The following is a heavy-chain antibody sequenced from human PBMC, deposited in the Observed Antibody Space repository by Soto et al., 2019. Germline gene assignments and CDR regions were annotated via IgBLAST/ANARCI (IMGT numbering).Heavy chain of an antibody. CDR1: GFTFSSSA. J-gene: IGHJ4*02. CDR3: AKMGPYSSDSYYDFDY. CDR2: ISYHGSNT. Sequence: QVQLVESGGAVVQPGRSLRLSCAASGFTFSSSAMHWVRQAPGKGLEWVAFISYHGSNTYYADSVKGRFTISRDNSENTLYLQMNSVRPDDTAVYYCAKMGPYSSDSYYDFDYWGQGTLVTVSS. D-gene: IGHD6-19*01. V-gene: IGHV3-30-3*01.